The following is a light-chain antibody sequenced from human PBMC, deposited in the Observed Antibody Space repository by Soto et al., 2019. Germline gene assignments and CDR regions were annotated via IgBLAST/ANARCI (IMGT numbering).Light chain of an antibody. CDR1: HAIDNL. J-gene: IGKJ4*01. Sequence: IQMTQSPASVSASLGDRVTITCRGSHAIDNLLVWYQQKPGKAPRLLIYAASSLQSGVPSRFSGSGSGTLFTLTISSLHPEDFATYYCQQTFNFPLTFGGGTKVDIK. CDR2: AAS. CDR3: QQTFNFPLT. V-gene: IGKV1-12*01.